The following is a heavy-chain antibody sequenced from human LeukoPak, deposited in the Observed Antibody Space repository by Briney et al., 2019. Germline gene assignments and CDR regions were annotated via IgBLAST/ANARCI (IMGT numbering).Heavy chain of an antibody. CDR1: GGSISSGGYY. J-gene: IGHJ4*02. CDR3: AREPKGRGNYYYPFDY. Sequence: SETLSLTCGVSGGSISSGGYYWSWIRQHPGKGLEWIGYIYYSGSTYYNPSLKSRVTISVDTSKNQFSLKLSSVTAADTAVYYCAREPKGRGNYYYPFDYWGQGTLVTVSS. CDR2: IYYSGST. D-gene: IGHD1-26*01. V-gene: IGHV4-31*11.